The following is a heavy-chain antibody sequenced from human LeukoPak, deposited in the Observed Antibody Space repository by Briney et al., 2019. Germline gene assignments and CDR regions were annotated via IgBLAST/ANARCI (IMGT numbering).Heavy chain of an antibody. CDR2: INAGNGNT. V-gene: IGHV1-3*01. D-gene: IGHD1-1*01. CDR1: GYTFTSYA. J-gene: IGHJ4*02. Sequence: ASVKVSCKASGYTFTSYAMHWVRQAPGQRLEWMGWINAGNGNTKYSQKFQGRVTITRDTSVSTAYMELSSLRSEDTAVYYCARALRYPAPFGYWGQGTLVTVSS. CDR3: ARALRYPAPFGY.